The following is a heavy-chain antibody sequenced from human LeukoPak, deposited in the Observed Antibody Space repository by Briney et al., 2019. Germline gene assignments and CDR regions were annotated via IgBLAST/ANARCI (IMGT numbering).Heavy chain of an antibody. V-gene: IGHV3-53*01. J-gene: IGHJ4*02. CDR3: VCPTRYDGSTYYSPFDY. CDR2: IYTGGST. CDR1: GLTVSNYY. Sequence: GGSLKLSCAASGLTVSNYYMGWVRQAPGQGLEWVSVIYTGGSTYSANSVKGRFTISRDNSKNTLYLQMNSLRAEDTAVYYCVCPTRYDGSTYYSPFDYWGQGTLVTVSS. D-gene: IGHD3-22*01.